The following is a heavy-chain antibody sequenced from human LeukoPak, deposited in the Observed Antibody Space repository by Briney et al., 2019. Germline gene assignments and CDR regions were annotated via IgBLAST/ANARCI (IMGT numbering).Heavy chain of an antibody. CDR2: ISGSGGST. D-gene: IGHD3-10*01. V-gene: IGHV3-23*01. J-gene: IGHJ4*02. Sequence: GGSLILSCAASGFTFSSYAMSWVRQAPGKGLEWVSAISGSGGSTYYADSVKGRFTISRDNSKNTLYLQMNSLRAEDTAVYYCAKGTMYYYGSGSSHFDYWGQGTLVTVSS. CDR1: GFTFSSYA. CDR3: AKGTMYYYGSGSSHFDY.